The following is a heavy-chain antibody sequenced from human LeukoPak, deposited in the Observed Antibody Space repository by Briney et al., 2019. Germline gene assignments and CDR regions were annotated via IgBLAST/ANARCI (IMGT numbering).Heavy chain of an antibody. Sequence: GASVKVSCKASGYTFTSYGISWVRQAPGQGLEWMGWISAYNGNTNYAQKLQGRVTMTTDTSTSTAYMELRSLRSDDTAVYYCARETVTTGGYYYYYMDVWGKGTTVTVSS. D-gene: IGHD4-17*01. CDR2: ISAYNGNT. CDR1: GYTFTSYG. V-gene: IGHV1-18*01. CDR3: ARETVTTGGYYYYYMDV. J-gene: IGHJ6*03.